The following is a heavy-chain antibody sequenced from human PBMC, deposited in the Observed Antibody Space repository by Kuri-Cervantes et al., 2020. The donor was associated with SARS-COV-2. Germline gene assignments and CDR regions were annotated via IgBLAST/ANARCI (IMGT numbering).Heavy chain of an antibody. D-gene: IGHD3-3*01. CDR2: ISHDGKNK. Sequence: GGSLRLSCAASGFNFSRTDMHWVRQAPGKGLEWVAVISHDGKNKKCTASGKGRFTISRDNSQNTLYLHMKSLRSEDTAIYYCARDWGSGYSGGRGMDVWGQGTTVTVSS. V-gene: IGHV3-30*03. CDR1: GFNFSRTD. CDR3: ARDWGSGYSGGRGMDV. J-gene: IGHJ6*02.